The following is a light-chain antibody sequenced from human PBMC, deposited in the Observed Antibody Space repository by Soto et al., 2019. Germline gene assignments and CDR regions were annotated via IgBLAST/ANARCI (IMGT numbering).Light chain of an antibody. Sequence: DIQINQSPSTLSASVGDRVTITSRASQSISSWLAWYQQKPGKAPKLLLYGASSLESGVPSRFSGSGSGTEFTLTISSLQPDDFATYYCQQSISYSPAFGHGTKVDIK. CDR3: QQSISYSPA. J-gene: IGKJ1*01. CDR2: GAS. V-gene: IGKV1-5*01. CDR1: QSISSW.